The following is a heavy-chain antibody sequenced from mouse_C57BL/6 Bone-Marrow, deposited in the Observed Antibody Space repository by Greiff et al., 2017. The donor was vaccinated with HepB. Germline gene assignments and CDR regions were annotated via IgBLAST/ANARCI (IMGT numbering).Heavy chain of an antibody. D-gene: IGHD1-1*01. CDR2: IYPGGGYT. CDR3: AREGYYYGSSLGY. Sequence: QVQLQQSGAELVRPGTSVKMSCKASGYTFTNYWIGWAKQRPGHGLEWIGDIYPGGGYTNYNEKFKGKATLTADKSSSTAYMQFSSLTSEDSAVYFCAREGYYYGSSLGYWGQGTTLTVSS. J-gene: IGHJ2*01. CDR1: GYTFTNYW. V-gene: IGHV1-63*01.